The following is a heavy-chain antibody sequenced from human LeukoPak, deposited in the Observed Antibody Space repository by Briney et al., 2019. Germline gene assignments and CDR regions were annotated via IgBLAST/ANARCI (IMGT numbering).Heavy chain of an antibody. CDR3: ARAGGSTVSHSDY. Sequence: GGSLRLSCAASGFTFSSYTLSWVRQAPGKGLEWVSSISSSTSYIYYADSVKGRFTISKDNAKNSLYLQMNSLRAEDTAVYYCARAGGSTVSHSDYWGQGTLVTVSS. CDR2: ISSSTSYI. V-gene: IGHV3-21*01. D-gene: IGHD4-17*01. CDR1: GFTFSSYT. J-gene: IGHJ4*02.